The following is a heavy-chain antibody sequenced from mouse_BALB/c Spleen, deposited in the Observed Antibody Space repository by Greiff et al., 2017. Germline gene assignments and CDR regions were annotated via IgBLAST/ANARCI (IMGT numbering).Heavy chain of an antibody. J-gene: IGHJ4*01. CDR3: ARSHANCDGAMDY. Sequence: VQLQQSGPGLVQPSQSLSITCTVSGFSLTSYGVHWVRQSPGKGLEWLGVIWSGGGTDYNAAFISRLSISKDNSKSKVFFKMNSLQANDTAIYYCARSHANCDGAMDYWGQGTSVTVSS. CDR1: GFSLTSYG. CDR2: IWSGGGT. V-gene: IGHV2-2*02. D-gene: IGHD4-1*01.